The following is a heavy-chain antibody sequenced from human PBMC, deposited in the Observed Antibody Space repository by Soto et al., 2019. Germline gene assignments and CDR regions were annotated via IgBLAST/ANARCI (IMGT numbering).Heavy chain of an antibody. D-gene: IGHD6-6*01. CDR3: ARGPSRAGYIDY. Sequence: GGSLRLSCAASGFTFSSYAMHWVRQAPGKGLEWVAVISNDGSNKYYADSVKGRFTISRDNSKNTLYLQMNSLRAEDTAVYYCARGPSRAGYIDYWGQGTLVTVSS. V-gene: IGHV3-30-3*01. CDR2: ISNDGSNK. CDR1: GFTFSSYA. J-gene: IGHJ4*02.